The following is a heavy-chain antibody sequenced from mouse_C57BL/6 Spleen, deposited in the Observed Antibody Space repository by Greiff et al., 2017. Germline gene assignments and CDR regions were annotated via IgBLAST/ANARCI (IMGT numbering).Heavy chain of an antibody. V-gene: IGHV1-64*01. D-gene: IGHD3-1*01. Sequence: QVQLQQPGAELVKPGASVKLSCKASGYTFTSYWMHWVKQRPGQGLEWIGMIHPNSGSTNYNEKFKSKATLTVDKSSSTAYMLLSSLTSEDSSVYYCAHSSCPYYFDYWGPRTTLPVSS. J-gene: IGHJ2*01. CDR3: AHSSCPYYFDY. CDR1: GYTFTSYW. CDR2: IHPNSGST.